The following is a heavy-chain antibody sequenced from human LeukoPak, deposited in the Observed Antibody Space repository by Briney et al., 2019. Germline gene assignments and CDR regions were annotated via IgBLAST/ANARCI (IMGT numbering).Heavy chain of an antibody. CDR2: INPKSGGT. Sequence: ASVKVSCKASGYTFTGYYMHWVWQAPGQGLEWMGWINPKSGGTNYAHKFQGRVTMTRDTSISTAYMELNRLRSDDTAVYYCARPDIGMADLDYWGQGTLVTVSS. J-gene: IGHJ4*02. D-gene: IGHD6-19*01. CDR1: GYTFTGYY. CDR3: ARPDIGMADLDY. V-gene: IGHV1-2*07.